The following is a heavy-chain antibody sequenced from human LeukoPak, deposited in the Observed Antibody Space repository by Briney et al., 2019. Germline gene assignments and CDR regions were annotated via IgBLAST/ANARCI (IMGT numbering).Heavy chain of an antibody. CDR2: LNEDGGIT. D-gene: IGHD3-16*01. CDR1: GYSFSSFW. Sequence: GGSLRLSCEGSGYSFSSFWMHWVRQAPGEGLVWVSRLNEDGGITNYADFAKGRFTISRDNARNTLYLQMNSLSADDTAVYYCTRDIGGRSAYWGQGALVTVSS. CDR3: TRDIGGRSAY. V-gene: IGHV3-74*01. J-gene: IGHJ4*02.